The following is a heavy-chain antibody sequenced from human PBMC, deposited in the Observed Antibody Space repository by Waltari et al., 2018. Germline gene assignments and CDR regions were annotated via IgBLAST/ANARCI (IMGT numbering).Heavy chain of an antibody. D-gene: IGHD3-22*01. Sequence: QVQLQESGPGLVKPSETLSLTCTVSGGSISSYYWSWIRQPAGKGLEWIGRIYTSGSTNYNPALKSRVTMSVDTSKNQFSLKLSSVTAADTAVYYCARDFPPYSSPRWFDPWGQGTLVTVSS. V-gene: IGHV4-4*07. CDR2: IYTSGST. J-gene: IGHJ5*02. CDR1: GGSISSYY. CDR3: ARDFPPYSSPRWFDP.